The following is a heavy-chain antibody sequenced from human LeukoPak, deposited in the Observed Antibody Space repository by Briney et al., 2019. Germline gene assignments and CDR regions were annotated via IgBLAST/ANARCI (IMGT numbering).Heavy chain of an antibody. CDR3: AAYDSSGYSVDAFDI. J-gene: IGHJ3*02. Sequence: PSETLSLTCSVSGVSISSGSNYWGWIRQPPGKTLEWIGSIYSSGSTYYNPSLKSRVIILIDTAKNHFSLNLSSVTAADTAVYYCAAYDSSGYSVDAFDIWGQGTMVTVSS. CDR1: GVSISSGSNY. V-gene: IGHV4-39*07. CDR2: IYSSGST. D-gene: IGHD3-22*01.